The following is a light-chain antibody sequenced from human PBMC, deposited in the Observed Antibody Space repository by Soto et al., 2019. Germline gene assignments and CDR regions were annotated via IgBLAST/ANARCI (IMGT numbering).Light chain of an antibody. CDR1: QGISSY. Sequence: IQLTQSPSSLSASLGGRVTITCRASQGISSYLAWYQQKPGKAPKLLIYAASTLQSGVPSRFSGSGSGTDFTLTISRLEPEDFAVYYCQLYVSSLTWTFGQGTKVDI. V-gene: IGKV1-9*01. J-gene: IGKJ1*01. CDR3: QLYVSSLTWT. CDR2: AAS.